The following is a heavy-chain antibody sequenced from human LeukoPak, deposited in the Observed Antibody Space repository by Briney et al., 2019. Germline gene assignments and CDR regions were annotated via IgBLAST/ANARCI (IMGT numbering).Heavy chain of an antibody. D-gene: IGHD3-22*01. CDR3: ASGQDYYDSSGIEDA. CDR1: GYTFTNYY. Sequence: ASVKVSCKASGYTFTNYYMHWVRQAPGQGLEWMGIVNPSGSSTTYAQKFQGRVTMTGDTSTSTVYMELSSLRSADTAVYYCASGQDYYDSSGIEDAWGQGTMVTVSS. V-gene: IGHV1-46*01. CDR2: VNPSGSST. J-gene: IGHJ3*01.